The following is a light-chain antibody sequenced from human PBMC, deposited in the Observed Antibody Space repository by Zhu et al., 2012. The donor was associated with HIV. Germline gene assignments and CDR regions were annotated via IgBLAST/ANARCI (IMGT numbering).Light chain of an antibody. CDR1: GSVRSF. V-gene: IGKV3-11*01. Sequence: IVLTQSPATLSLSPGERATVSCRASGSVRSFLAWYQQKPGQAPRLLIYDTSKRATGIPARFSGSGSETDFTLTISSLEPEDFALYYCQQRSNWPLTFGGGTKVEIK. CDR3: QQRSNWPLT. CDR2: DTS. J-gene: IGKJ4*01.